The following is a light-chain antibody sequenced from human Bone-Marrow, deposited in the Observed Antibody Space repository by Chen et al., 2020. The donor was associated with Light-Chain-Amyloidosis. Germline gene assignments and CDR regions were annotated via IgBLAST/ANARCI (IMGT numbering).Light chain of an antibody. CDR3: AAWDDSLSGPV. Sequence: QSVLTPSSAASGTPGQRVPISCSGSSPNIGSSYVSWYQHFPGTAPKLLIYRNNQRPSGVPDRFSGSKSDTSASLAISGLRSEDEADYYCAAWDDSLSGPVFGGGTKLTVL. CDR1: SPNIGSSY. V-gene: IGLV1-47*01. J-gene: IGLJ3*02. CDR2: RNN.